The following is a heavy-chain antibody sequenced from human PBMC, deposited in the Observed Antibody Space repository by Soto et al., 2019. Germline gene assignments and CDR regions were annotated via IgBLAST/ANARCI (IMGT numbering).Heavy chain of an antibody. Sequence: GESLKISCKGSGYSFTSYWISWVRQMPGKGLEWMGRIDPSDSYTNYSPSFQGHVTISADKSISTAYLQRSSLKASDTAMYYCARQELDGDYENGNWFDPWGQGTLVTVSS. V-gene: IGHV5-10-1*01. D-gene: IGHD4-17*01. J-gene: IGHJ5*02. CDR3: ARQELDGDYENGNWFDP. CDR1: GYSFTSYW. CDR2: IDPSDSYT.